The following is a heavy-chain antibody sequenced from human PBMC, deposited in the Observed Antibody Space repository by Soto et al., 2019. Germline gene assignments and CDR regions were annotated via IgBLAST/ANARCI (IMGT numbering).Heavy chain of an antibody. CDR1: GYTFTSYG. CDR2: ISAYNGNT. V-gene: IGHV1-18*04. Sequence: QVQLVQSGAEVKKPGASVKVSCKASGYTFTSYGISWVRQAPGQGLEWMGWISAYNGNTNYAQKLQGRVTMTTDTSTSTAYMELRSLRSDETAVYYCARDPLYCSSTSCYPLDGMDVWGQGTTVTVSS. D-gene: IGHD2-2*01. J-gene: IGHJ6*02. CDR3: ARDPLYCSSTSCYPLDGMDV.